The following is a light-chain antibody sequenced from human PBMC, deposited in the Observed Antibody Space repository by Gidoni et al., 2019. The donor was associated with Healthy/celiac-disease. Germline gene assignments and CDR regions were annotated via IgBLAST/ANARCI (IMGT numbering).Light chain of an antibody. J-gene: IGKJ5*01. CDR2: DAS. V-gene: IGKV3-11*01. CDR3: QQRSNWPFT. Sequence: DIVLTQSPATLSLSPGEGATLSCRASQSVSSYLAWYQQKPGQAPKVLIYDASNRATGIPARFSGSGSGTDFTLTISSLEPEDFAVYYCQQRSNWPFTFGQGTRLEIK. CDR1: QSVSSY.